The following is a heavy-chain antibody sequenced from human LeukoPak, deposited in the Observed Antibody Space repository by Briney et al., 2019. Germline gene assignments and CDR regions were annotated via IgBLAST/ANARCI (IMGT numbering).Heavy chain of an antibody. CDR2: ISSSSSTI. V-gene: IGHV3-48*04. Sequence: GGSLGLSCAASGFTFSSYSMNWVRQAPGKGLEWVSYISSSSSTIYYADSVKGRFTISRDNAKNSLYLQMNSLRAEDTAVYYCARASEMATNYFDYWGQGTLVTVSS. CDR1: GFTFSSYS. J-gene: IGHJ4*02. CDR3: ARASEMATNYFDY. D-gene: IGHD5-24*01.